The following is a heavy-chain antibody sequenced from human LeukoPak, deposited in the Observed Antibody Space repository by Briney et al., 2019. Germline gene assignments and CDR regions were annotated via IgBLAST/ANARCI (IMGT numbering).Heavy chain of an antibody. CDR3: ARVPYYDSSGYPYYFDY. Sequence: GASVKVSCKASGYTFTGYYMHWVRQAPGQGLEWMGWINPNSGGTNYAQKFQGRVTMTRDTSISTAYMELSRLRSDDTAVYYCARVPYYDSSGYPYYFDYWGQGTLVTVSS. CDR2: INPNSGGT. D-gene: IGHD3-22*01. CDR1: GYTFTGYY. J-gene: IGHJ4*02. V-gene: IGHV1-2*02.